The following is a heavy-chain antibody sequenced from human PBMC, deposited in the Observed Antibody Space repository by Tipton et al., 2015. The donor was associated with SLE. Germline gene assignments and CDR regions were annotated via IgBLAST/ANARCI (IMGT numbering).Heavy chain of an antibody. D-gene: IGHD5-18*01. CDR3: ASMGRGYSYGTVYY. V-gene: IGHV4-59*01. CDR1: DDSIFTYY. CDR2: TFYRGNT. Sequence: TLSLTCTVSDDSIFTYYWSWIRQPPGKGLEWIGYTFYRGNTDYNPSLKSRVTISVDTSKNQFSLKLSSVTAADTAVYYCASMGRGYSYGTVYYWGQGTLVTVSS. J-gene: IGHJ4*02.